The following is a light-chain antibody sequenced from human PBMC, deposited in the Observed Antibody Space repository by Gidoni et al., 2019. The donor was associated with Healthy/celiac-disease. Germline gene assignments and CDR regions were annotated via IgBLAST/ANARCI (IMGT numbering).Light chain of an antibody. CDR3: QSYDSSMSGSYV. V-gene: IGLV1-40*01. J-gene: IGLJ1*01. Sequence: VLTLPLSVSGPPGQRFTISCTGSSSNIGAGYDVHWYQQLPGTAPKLLIYGNSNRPSGVPDRFSGSKSGPSASLAITGLQADDEADYYCQSYDSSMSGSYVFGTGTKVTVL. CDR1: SSNIGAGYD. CDR2: GNS.